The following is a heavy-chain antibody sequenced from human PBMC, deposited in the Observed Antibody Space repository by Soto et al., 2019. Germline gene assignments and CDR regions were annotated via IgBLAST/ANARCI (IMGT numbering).Heavy chain of an antibody. V-gene: IGHV3-30*18. CDR1: GFTFSGYG. Sequence: QVQLVESGGGVGQPGRSLRLSCAASGFTFSGYGMHWVRQAPGRGLEWVAIVSSDGSTIYYEDSVKGRFTISRDNSKSSLYLQMNSLRVEDTAVYYCAKSLGYCTSAGCSPHFFYIMDVWGQGTKVTASS. CDR3: AKSLGYCTSAGCSPHFFYIMDV. D-gene: IGHD2-8*01. J-gene: IGHJ6*02. CDR2: VSSDGSTI.